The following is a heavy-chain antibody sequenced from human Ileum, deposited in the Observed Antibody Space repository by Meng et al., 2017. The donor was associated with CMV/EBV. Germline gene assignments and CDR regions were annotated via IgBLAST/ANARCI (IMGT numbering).Heavy chain of an antibody. Sequence: EVELVESGGGLVQPGGSLRLSCEDSGCTCSNYWMHWVRQVPGEGLVWVSRINEDGSITSYAASVQGRFTISRDNARNTLYLQMNSLSADDSAVYYCARDLSGSLDYWGRGTLVTVSS. D-gene: IGHD1-26*01. CDR2: INEDGSIT. V-gene: IGHV3-74*01. CDR1: GCTCSNYW. J-gene: IGHJ4*02. CDR3: ARDLSGSLDY.